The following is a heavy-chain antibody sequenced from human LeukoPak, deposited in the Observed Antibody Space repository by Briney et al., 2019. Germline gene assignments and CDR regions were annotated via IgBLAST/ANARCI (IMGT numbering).Heavy chain of an antibody. V-gene: IGHV4-34*01. J-gene: IGHJ6*02. Sequence: SETLSLTCTVSGGSISSYYWSWIRQPAGKGLEWIGEINHSGSTNYNPSLKSRVTISVDASKNQFSLKLSSVTAADTAVYYCARGGLRFLEWLLQTRYGMDVWGQGTTVTVYS. CDR1: GGSISSYY. D-gene: IGHD3-3*01. CDR2: INHSGST. CDR3: ARGGLRFLEWLLQTRYGMDV.